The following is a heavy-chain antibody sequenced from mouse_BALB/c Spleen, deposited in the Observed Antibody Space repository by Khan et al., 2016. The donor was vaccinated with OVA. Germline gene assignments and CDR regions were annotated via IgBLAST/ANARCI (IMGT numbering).Heavy chain of an antibody. CDR2: IWSGGGT. D-gene: IGHD2-10*01. Sequence: QVQLKESGPGLVAPSQSLSITCTISGFSLTNYGVHWVRQPPGKGLEWLVVIWSGGGTTYNSTRKSGLSISMDNYNTQTFLKMNSLQTEDSAVYYCARQPYCHYEVMDYWGQGTSVTVSS. CDR1: GFSLTNYG. CDR3: ARQPYCHYEVMDY. V-gene: IGHV2-6-1*01. J-gene: IGHJ4*01.